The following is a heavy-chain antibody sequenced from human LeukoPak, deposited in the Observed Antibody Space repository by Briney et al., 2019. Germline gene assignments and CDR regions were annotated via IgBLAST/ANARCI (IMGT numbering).Heavy chain of an antibody. CDR2: FDPEDGET. Sequence: ASVKVSCKVSGYTLTELSMHWVRQAPGKGLEWMGGFDPEDGETIYARKFQGRVTMTEDTSTSTAYMELRSLRSDDTAVYYCARVEDLYYYGSGSYYKISYFDYWGQGTLVTVSS. J-gene: IGHJ4*02. V-gene: IGHV1-24*01. D-gene: IGHD3-10*01. CDR1: GYTLTELS. CDR3: ARVEDLYYYGSGSYYKISYFDY.